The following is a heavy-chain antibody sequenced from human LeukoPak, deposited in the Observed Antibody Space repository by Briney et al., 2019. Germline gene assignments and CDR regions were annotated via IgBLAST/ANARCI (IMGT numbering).Heavy chain of an antibody. CDR1: GFTFSSYH. Sequence: PGGSQRHSCAASGFTFSSYHMHWVRQGPGKGLEWVSGIDTAGGTYYAGSVKGRFTISRENAKNSFYLQMNRLRARYTAVYFCTSRMRGLGSYSDSFDIWGQGTMVTVSS. CDR2: IDTAGGT. V-gene: IGHV3-13*04. J-gene: IGHJ3*02. D-gene: IGHD3-10*01. CDR3: TSRMRGLGSYSDSFDI.